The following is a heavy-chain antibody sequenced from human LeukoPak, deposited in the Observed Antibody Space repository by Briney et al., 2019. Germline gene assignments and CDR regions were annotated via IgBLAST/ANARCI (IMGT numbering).Heavy chain of an antibody. CDR1: GCSISSGSYY. V-gene: IGHV4-61*02. D-gene: IGHD2-2*01. CDR3: ASWVLVPRYYMVV. J-gene: IGHJ6*03. CDR2: IYTSAST. Sequence: SQTLSLTCTVSGCSISSGSYYWSWLRQPAEKGLEGFGRIYTSASTNYNPSLKRRVTISVDTSKNQVSLKLKSVTAADTAVYHCASWVLVPRYYMVVWGKGTTVTVS.